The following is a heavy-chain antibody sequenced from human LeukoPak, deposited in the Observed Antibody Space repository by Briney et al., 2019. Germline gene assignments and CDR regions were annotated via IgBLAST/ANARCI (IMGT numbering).Heavy chain of an antibody. CDR2: MNPNSGNT. CDR1: GYTFTSYD. J-gene: IGHJ4*02. Sequence: ASVKVSCKASGYTFTSYDINWVRQATGQGLEWMGWMNPNSGNTGYAQKFQGRVTMTRNTSISTAYMELSSLRSEDTAVYYCARGRGGYYYDSSGYYYYFDYWGQGTPVTVSS. CDR3: ARGRGGYYYDSSGYYYYFDY. D-gene: IGHD3-22*01. V-gene: IGHV1-8*01.